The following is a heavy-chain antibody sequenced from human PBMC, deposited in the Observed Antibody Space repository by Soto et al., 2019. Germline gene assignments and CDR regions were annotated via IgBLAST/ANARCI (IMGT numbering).Heavy chain of an antibody. CDR3: AKRRYYDYLDNWFDP. D-gene: IGHD3-3*01. V-gene: IGHV3-23*01. Sequence: PGGSLRLSCAASGFTFSSYAMSWFRQAPGKGLEWVSAISGSGGSTYYADSVKGRFTISRDNSKNTLYLQMNSLRAEDTAVYYCAKRRYYDYLDNWFDPWGQGTLVTVSS. J-gene: IGHJ5*02. CDR2: ISGSGGST. CDR1: GFTFSSYA.